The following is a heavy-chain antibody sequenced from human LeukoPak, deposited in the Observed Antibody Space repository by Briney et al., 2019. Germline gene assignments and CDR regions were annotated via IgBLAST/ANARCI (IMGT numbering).Heavy chain of an antibody. CDR1: GFTFSTYA. CDR3: VSFYETY. J-gene: IGHJ4*02. D-gene: IGHD2/OR15-2a*01. V-gene: IGHV3-23*01. CDR2: VSGTGGRT. Sequence: GGSLRLSCAASGFTFSTYAMSWVRQAPGKGLEWVSVVSGTGGRTYYADSVKGRFTISRDNSKNTLYLQMNSLRAEDTAVYYCVSFYETYWGRGTLVTVSS.